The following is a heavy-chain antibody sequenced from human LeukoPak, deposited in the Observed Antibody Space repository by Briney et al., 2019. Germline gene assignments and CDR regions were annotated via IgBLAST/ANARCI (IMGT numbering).Heavy chain of an antibody. D-gene: IGHD6-19*01. CDR1: GFTFSSYA. Sequence: GGSLRLSCAASGFTFSSYAVSWVRQAPGKGLEWVSAITGSGGYTYYADSVKGRFTISRDNSKNTLYLQMNSLRAEDTAIYYCAKVGVAGGYYWFDPWGQGTLVTDCS. CDR2: ITGSGGYT. V-gene: IGHV3-23*01. CDR3: AKVGVAGGYYWFDP. J-gene: IGHJ5*02.